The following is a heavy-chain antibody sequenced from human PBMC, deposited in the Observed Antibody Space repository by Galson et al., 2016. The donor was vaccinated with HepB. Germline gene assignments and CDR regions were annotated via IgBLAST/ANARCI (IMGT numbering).Heavy chain of an antibody. CDR3: AREVDSNYYHMDF. J-gene: IGHJ4*01. CDR1: GYTFIDYV. Sequence: SVKVSCKASGYTFIDYVINWVRQAPGQGLEWMGWMNPDSGDTDCALKFQGRVTLTRDTSIDTAYMELTSLTSDDTAVYYCAREVDSNYYHMDFWGQGTLVTVSS. D-gene: IGHD3-22*01. CDR2: MNPDSGDT. V-gene: IGHV1-2*02.